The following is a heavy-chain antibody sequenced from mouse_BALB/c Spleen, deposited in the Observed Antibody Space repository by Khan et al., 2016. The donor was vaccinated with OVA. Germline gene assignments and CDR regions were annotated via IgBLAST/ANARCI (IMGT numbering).Heavy chain of an antibody. Sequence: QVQLKESGPGLVAPSQSLSITCTISGFSLTNYGVHRVRQPPGKGLEWLVVIWSDGSTTYNSTLKSRLSISKDNSKSQVFLKMNSLQTDDTAMYYCARQPYYHYYIIDYWGQGTSVTVSS. J-gene: IGHJ4*01. V-gene: IGHV2-6-1*01. CDR3: ARQPYYHYYIIDY. CDR2: IWSDGST. CDR1: GFSLTNYG. D-gene: IGHD2-10*01.